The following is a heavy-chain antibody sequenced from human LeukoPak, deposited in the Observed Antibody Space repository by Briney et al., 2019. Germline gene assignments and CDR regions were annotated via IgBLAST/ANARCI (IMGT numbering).Heavy chain of an antibody. CDR3: ASSVVVVAAFGFDP. D-gene: IGHD2-15*01. J-gene: IGHJ5*02. CDR2: ISWNRGII. V-gene: IGHV3-9*01. CDR1: GFTFEDYA. Sequence: GRSLRLSCAASGFTFEDYAMHWVRQVPGKGLEWVSGISWNRGIIEYADSVKGRFTISRDNAKNSLYLQMNSLRAEDTAVYYCASSVVVVAAFGFDPWGQGTLVTVSS.